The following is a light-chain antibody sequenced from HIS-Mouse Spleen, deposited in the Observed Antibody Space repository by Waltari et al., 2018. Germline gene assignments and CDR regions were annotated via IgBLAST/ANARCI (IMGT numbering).Light chain of an antibody. CDR1: SSNIGSNT. CDR2: SNN. Sequence: QSVLTHPPSASGTPGQRVTISCSVSSSNIGSNTVNWSQQLPGTAPKLLIYSNNQRPSGVPARFSGSKSGTSASLAISGLQSEDEADYYCAAWDDSLNGYVFGTGTKVTVL. CDR3: AAWDDSLNGYV. V-gene: IGLV1-44*01. J-gene: IGLJ1*01.